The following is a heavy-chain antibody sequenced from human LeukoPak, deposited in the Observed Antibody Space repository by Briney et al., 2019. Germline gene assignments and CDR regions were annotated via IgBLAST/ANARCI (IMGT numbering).Heavy chain of an antibody. J-gene: IGHJ5*02. CDR1: GYTFSDYY. CDR3: ARVVYSFGYCDSTTCPNWFDP. CDR2: TNPKSGAT. D-gene: IGHD2-2*01. V-gene: IGHV1-2*04. Sequence: ASVKVSCKASGYTFSDYYIHWVRQAPGAGLEWMGWTNPKSGATYYEQRFQGWVTMTRDTSISTAYLQLNRLTSDDTAVYYCARVVYSFGYCDSTTCPNWFDPWGQGSLVTVSS.